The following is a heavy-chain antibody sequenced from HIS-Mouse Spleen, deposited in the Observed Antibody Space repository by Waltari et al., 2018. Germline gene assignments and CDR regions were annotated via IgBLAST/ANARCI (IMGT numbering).Heavy chain of an antibody. CDR2: ISSSSSTI. V-gene: IGHV3-48*01. CDR3: ARGASGSYYLVSVSDY. D-gene: IGHD1-26*01. CDR1: GFPFSRSS. Sequence: EVQLVESGGGLVQPGGSLSLSCAASGFPFSRSSVNWVRQAPGKGLEWVSYISSSSSTIYYADSVKGRFTISRDNAKNSLYLQMNSLRAEDTAVYYCARGASGSYYLVSVSDYWGQGTLVTVSS. J-gene: IGHJ4*02.